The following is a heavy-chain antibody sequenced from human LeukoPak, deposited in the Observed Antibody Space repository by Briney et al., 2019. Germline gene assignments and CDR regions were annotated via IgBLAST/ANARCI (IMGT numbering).Heavy chain of an antibody. CDR3: ARDQMSSSWYPIIWFDP. Sequence: ASVKVSCKASGYTFTSYAISWVRQAPGQGLEWMGWISAYNGNTNYAQKLQGRVTMTTDTSTSTAYMELRSLRSDDTAVYYCARDQMSSSWYPIIWFDPWGQGTLVTVSS. D-gene: IGHD6-13*01. CDR2: ISAYNGNT. J-gene: IGHJ5*02. V-gene: IGHV1-18*01. CDR1: GYTFTSYA.